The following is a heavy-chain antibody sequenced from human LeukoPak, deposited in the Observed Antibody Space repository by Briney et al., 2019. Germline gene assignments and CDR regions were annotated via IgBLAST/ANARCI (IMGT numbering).Heavy chain of an antibody. Sequence: ASVDVSCKASGYTFTSHDFNWVRQATGQRPEWMGWMSPNSGDTGYAQKFQDRVTMTRNTSISTAYMELSSLRSDDTAVYYCARGPPNWGYDYWGPGTLVTVSS. CDR1: GYTFTSHD. D-gene: IGHD7-27*01. CDR2: MSPNSGDT. J-gene: IGHJ4*02. V-gene: IGHV1-8*01. CDR3: ARGPPNWGYDY.